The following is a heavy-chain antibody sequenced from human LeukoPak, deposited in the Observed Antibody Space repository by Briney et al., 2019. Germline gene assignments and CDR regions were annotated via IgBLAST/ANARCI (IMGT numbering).Heavy chain of an antibody. D-gene: IGHD6-25*01. J-gene: IGHJ5*02. CDR2: MNPNSGNT. Sequence: ASVKVSCKASGYTFTSYDINWVRQATGQGLEWMGWMNPNSGNTGYAQKFQGRVTMTRNTSISTAYMELSSLRSEDTAVYYCTRVSSGGDKFDPWGQGTLVTVSS. CDR1: GYTFTSYD. CDR3: TRVSSGGDKFDP. V-gene: IGHV1-8*01.